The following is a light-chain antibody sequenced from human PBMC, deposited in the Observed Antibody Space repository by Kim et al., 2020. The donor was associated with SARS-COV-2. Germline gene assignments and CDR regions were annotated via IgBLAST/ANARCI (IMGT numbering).Light chain of an antibody. CDR2: WAS. CDR1: QSVLYSSDNKNY. CDR3: QQYYSAPRT. V-gene: IGKV4-1*01. Sequence: DIVMTQSPDSLAVSLGERATINCKSSQSVLYSSDNKNYLAWYQQKPGQPPKLLVSWASTRESGVPDRFSGSGSGTDFTLTISSLQAEDVALYYCQQYYSAPRTFGQGTKVDIK. J-gene: IGKJ1*01.